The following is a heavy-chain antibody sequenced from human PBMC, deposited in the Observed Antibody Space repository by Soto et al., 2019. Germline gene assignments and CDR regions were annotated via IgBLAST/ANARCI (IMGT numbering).Heavy chain of an antibody. Sequence: QLVQSGPEVKKPGSSVKVSCKSVGDTFSSYAVSWVRHAPGQGLEWMGGIIPTFGTVNYAQKFQGRATITADESTRLSYMELSSLKSEDTAVYYCAREAGDYGHPYFDSWGQGTLISVSS. CDR2: IIPTFGTV. CDR3: AREAGDYGHPYFDS. D-gene: IGHD3-10*01. J-gene: IGHJ4*02. CDR1: GDTFSSYA. V-gene: IGHV1-69*01.